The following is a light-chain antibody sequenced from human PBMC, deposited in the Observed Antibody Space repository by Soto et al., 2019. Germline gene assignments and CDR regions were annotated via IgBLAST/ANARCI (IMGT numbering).Light chain of an antibody. CDR2: VAS. V-gene: IGKV1-39*01. CDR1: QNIENY. Sequence: DIQMTQSPSSLSASLGDTVTISCRASQNIENYLHWYQQKAGKAPEVLLYVASVLKDGVSSRFSGSGYGTDFTRTITNLQPEEFAMYYCQQSFGSPPITFGQGTRLDIK. CDR3: QQSFGSPPIT. J-gene: IGKJ5*01.